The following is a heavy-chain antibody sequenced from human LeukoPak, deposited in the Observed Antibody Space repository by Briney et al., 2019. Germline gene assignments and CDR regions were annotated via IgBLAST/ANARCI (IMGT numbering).Heavy chain of an antibody. CDR1: GGSFSGYY. CDR2: INHSGST. CDR3: AIAVAGSSIDY. V-gene: IGHV4-34*01. J-gene: IGHJ4*02. D-gene: IGHD6-19*01. Sequence: PSETLSLTCAAYGGSFSGYYWSWIRQPPGKGLEWIGEINHSGSTNYNPSLKSRVTISVDTSKNQFSLKLSSVTAADTAVYYCAIAVAGSSIDYWGQGTLVTVSS.